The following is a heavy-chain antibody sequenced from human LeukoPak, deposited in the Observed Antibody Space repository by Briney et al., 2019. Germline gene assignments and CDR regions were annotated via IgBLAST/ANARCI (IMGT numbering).Heavy chain of an antibody. CDR3: ARVYKLRYFDGFDP. CDR2: IYYSGST. V-gene: IGHV4-59*01. D-gene: IGHD3-9*01. Sequence: SETLYLTCTVSGGSISSYYWSWIRQPPGKGLEWIGYIYYSGSTNYNPSLKSRVTISVDTSKNQFSLKLSSVTAADTAVYYCARVYKLRYFDGFDPWGQGTLVTVSS. J-gene: IGHJ5*02. CDR1: GGSISSYY.